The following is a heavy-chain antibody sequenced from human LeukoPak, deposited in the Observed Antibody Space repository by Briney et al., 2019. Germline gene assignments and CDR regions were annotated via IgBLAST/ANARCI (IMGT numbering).Heavy chain of an antibody. CDR3: ARIRLSLAAAGGGPLDY. Sequence: SGPALVKPTQTLTLTCTFSGFSLSTSGMCVSWIRQPPGKALEWLARIDWDDDKYYSTSLKTRLTISKDTSKNQVVLTMTNMDPVDTATYYCARIRLSLAAAGGGPLDYWGQGTLVTVSS. D-gene: IGHD6-13*01. CDR2: IDWDDDK. J-gene: IGHJ4*02. V-gene: IGHV2-70*11. CDR1: GFSLSTSGMC.